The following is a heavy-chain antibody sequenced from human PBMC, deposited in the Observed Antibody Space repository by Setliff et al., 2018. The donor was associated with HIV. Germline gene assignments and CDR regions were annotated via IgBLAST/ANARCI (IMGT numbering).Heavy chain of an antibody. D-gene: IGHD3-10*01. CDR2: INDNGST. V-gene: IGHV4-34*01. Sequence: SETLSLTCAVYGGSFSGYYWSWIRQPPGKGLEWIGEINDNGSTNYNTSLKSRVTISVDTSKNQFSLKLSSVTAADTAVYYCARVRGRYYYHYAMDVWGQGTTVTVSS. CDR3: ARVRGRYYYHYAMDV. J-gene: IGHJ6*02. CDR1: GGSFSGYY.